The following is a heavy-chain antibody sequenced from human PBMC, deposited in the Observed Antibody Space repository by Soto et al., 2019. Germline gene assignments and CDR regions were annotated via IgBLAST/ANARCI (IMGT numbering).Heavy chain of an antibody. CDR1: GGSINSGDYY. D-gene: IGHD3-10*01. Sequence: PSETLSLARTVSGGSINSGDYYWTWVRQPPGKGLEWIGNIFHSGSTYYTPSLQSRVTISLDTSKNHFSLKLSSVTPADTAVYYCARDRYYGSGTYYNFYSGMDVWGQGTTVTVS. V-gene: IGHV4-30-4*01. J-gene: IGHJ6*02. CDR2: IFHSGST. CDR3: ARDRYYGSGTYYNFYSGMDV.